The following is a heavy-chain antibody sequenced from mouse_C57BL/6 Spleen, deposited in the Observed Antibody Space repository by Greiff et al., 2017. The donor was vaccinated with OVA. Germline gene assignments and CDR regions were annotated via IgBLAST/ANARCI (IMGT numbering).Heavy chain of an antibody. CDR3: STLNWGDYAMGY. CDR1: GFSLTSYG. CDR2: IWSGGST. J-gene: IGHJ4*01. V-gene: IGHV2-4*01. Sequence: VKLVESGPGLVQPSQSLSITCTVSGFSLTSYGVHWVRQPPGKGLEWLGVIWSGGSTDYNAAFISRLSISKDNSKSQVFFKMNSLQADDTAIYYCSTLNWGDYAMGYWGQGTSVTVSS. D-gene: IGHD4-1*02.